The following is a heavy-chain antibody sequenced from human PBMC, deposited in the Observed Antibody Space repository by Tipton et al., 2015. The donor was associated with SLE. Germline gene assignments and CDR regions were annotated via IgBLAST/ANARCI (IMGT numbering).Heavy chain of an antibody. Sequence: TLSLTCAVYDGSFSGHYWTWIRQPPERGLEWIGEINESGSTNYNPSLKSRLIMSIDASKNQFSLKLTSVTAADTAAYYCARQVGSNWYWALDPWGQGTLVTVSS. J-gene: IGHJ5*02. CDR2: INESGST. CDR1: DGSFSGHY. V-gene: IGHV4-34*01. D-gene: IGHD6-13*01. CDR3: ARQVGSNWYWALDP.